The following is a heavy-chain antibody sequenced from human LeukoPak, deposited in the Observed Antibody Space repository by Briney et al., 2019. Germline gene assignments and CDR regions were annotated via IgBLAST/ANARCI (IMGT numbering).Heavy chain of an antibody. CDR1: GYSFTSYW. CDR3: ARLGGSSWYRAFFDY. CDR2: IYPGDSDT. V-gene: IGHV5-51*01. D-gene: IGHD6-13*01. J-gene: IGHJ4*02. Sequence: GESLKISCKGSGYSFTSYWIGWVRQMPGKGLEWMGIIYPGDSDTRYSPSFQGQVTISADKSISTAYLQWSSLKASDTAMYYCARLGGSSWYRAFFDYWGQGTLVTVSS.